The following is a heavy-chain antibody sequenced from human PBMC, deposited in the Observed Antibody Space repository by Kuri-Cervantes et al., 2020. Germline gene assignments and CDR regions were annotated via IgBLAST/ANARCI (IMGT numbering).Heavy chain of an antibody. J-gene: IGHJ5*02. CDR1: GYTFTSYA. D-gene: IGHD6-19*01. Sequence: ASVKVSCKAPGYTFTSYAMHWVRQAPGQRLEWMGWINAGNGNTKYSQKFQGRVTITRDTSASTAYMELSSLRFEDTAVYYCARSGSGWRNWFDPWGQGTLVTVSS. V-gene: IGHV1-3*01. CDR3: ARSGSGWRNWFDP. CDR2: INAGNGNT.